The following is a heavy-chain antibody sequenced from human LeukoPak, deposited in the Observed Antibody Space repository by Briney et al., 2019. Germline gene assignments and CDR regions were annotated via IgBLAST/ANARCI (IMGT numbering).Heavy chain of an antibody. CDR1: GGSISSYY. CDR2: IYYSGST. J-gene: IGHJ5*02. CDR3: ARVYGDYDNWFDP. D-gene: IGHD4-17*01. V-gene: IGHV4-59*01. Sequence: SETLSLTCTVSGGSISSYYWSWIRQPPGKGLEWIGYIYYSGSTNYNPSLKSRVTISVDTSKNQFSLKLSSVTAADTAVYYCARVYGDYDNWFDPWGQGTLVTVSS.